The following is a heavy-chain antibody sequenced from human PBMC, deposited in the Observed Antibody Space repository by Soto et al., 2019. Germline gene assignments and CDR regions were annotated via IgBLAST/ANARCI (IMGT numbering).Heavy chain of an antibody. CDR2: IIPIFGTA. CDR1: GGTFSSYA. Sequence: QVQRVQSGAEVKKPGSSVKVSCKASGGTFSSYAISWVRQAPGQGLEWMGGIIPIFGTANYAQKFQGRVTITADESTSTAYMERSRLRSEDTAVYYCASPPTTVTTGGAYWGQGTLVTVSS. V-gene: IGHV1-69*01. D-gene: IGHD4-17*01. J-gene: IGHJ4*02. CDR3: ASPPTTVTTGGAY.